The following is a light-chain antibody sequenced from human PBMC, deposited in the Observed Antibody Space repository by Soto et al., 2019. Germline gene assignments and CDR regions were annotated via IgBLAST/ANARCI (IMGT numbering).Light chain of an antibody. V-gene: IGKV1-6*01. CDR3: LQDYNYPPT. CDR2: AAS. Sequence: VTITCRASQGIRFDLAWYQQKPGRAPELLIYAASTLQSGVPSRFSGSGSATDFTLTISSLQPEDFATYFCLQDYNYPPTFGQGTKVDIK. CDR1: QGIRFD. J-gene: IGKJ1*01.